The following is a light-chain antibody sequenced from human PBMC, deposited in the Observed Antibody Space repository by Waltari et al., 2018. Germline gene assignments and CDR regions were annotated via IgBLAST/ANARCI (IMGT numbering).Light chain of an antibody. J-gene: IGKJ4*01. CDR2: DAS. CDR3: HQCGGSQRT. V-gene: IGKV3-20*01. CDR1: RTVDNRF. Sequence: ENGLTQSPGTLSLSPGERAILSCRASRTVDNRFLAWYQLKPGQAPRLLIHDASSRAPGIPDRFSGSGSGTDFTLTISRLEPEDSAVYYCHQCGGSQRTFGGGTRVEIK.